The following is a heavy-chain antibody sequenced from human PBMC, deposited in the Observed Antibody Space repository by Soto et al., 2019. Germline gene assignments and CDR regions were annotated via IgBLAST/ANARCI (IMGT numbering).Heavy chain of an antibody. Sequence: TGGSLRLSCAASGFTFSSYAMSWVRQAPGKGLEWVSAISGSGSSTYYADSVKGRFTLSRDNAKNSLYLQMNSLRDEDTAVYYCARDRDAYCSNGVCSWPYFDYWGRGTLVTVSS. D-gene: IGHD2-8*01. CDR3: ARDRDAYCSNGVCSWPYFDY. V-gene: IGHV3-23*01. CDR2: ISGSGSST. CDR1: GFTFSSYA. J-gene: IGHJ4*02.